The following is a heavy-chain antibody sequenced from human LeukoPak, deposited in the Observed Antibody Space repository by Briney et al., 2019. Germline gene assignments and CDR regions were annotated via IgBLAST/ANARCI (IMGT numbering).Heavy chain of an antibody. D-gene: IGHD3-10*01. Sequence: PGGALRLSCAASGFTFSSYYMSLVRQAPGKGLEWVANIKQDGDEKHYVDSVKGRFTISRDNAKSSLYLEMSSLRAEDTAVYYCARDPRGSEYSHFDSWGQGTQVTVSS. CDR2: IKQDGDEK. V-gene: IGHV3-7*01. J-gene: IGHJ4*02. CDR1: GFTFSSYY. CDR3: ARDPRGSEYSHFDS.